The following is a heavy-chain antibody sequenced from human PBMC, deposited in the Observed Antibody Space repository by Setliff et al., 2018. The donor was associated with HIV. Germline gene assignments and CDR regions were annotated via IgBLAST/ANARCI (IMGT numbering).Heavy chain of an antibody. D-gene: IGHD7-27*01. V-gene: IGHV3-7*01. CDR3: AREAVGTGIYDAFDI. CDR2: INQDGSEK. J-gene: IGHJ3*02. Sequence: GGSLRLSCAASGFSFSSYWMSWVRQAPGKGLEWVANINQDGSEKHSVDSVRGRFTISRDNAKNSLYLQINSLRAEDTAVYYCAREAVGTGIYDAFDIWGQGTMVTVSS. CDR1: GFSFSSYW.